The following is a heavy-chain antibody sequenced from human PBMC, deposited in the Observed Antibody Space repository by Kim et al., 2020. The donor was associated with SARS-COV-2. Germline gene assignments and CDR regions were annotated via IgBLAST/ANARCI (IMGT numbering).Heavy chain of an antibody. J-gene: IGHJ4*02. V-gene: IGHV3-30*04. CDR2: ISYDGSNK. Sequence: GGSLRLSCAASGFTFSSYAMHWVRQAPGKGLEWVAVISYDGSNKYYADSVKGRFTISRDNSKNTLYLQMNSLRAEDTAVYYCATSVGATGLDYWGQGTLV. CDR3: ATSVGATGLDY. D-gene: IGHD1-26*01. CDR1: GFTFSSYA.